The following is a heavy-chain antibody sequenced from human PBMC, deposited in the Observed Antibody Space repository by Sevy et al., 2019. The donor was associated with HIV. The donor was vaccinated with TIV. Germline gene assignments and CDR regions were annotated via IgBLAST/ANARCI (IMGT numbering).Heavy chain of an antibody. Sequence: ASVKVPCKASGGTFSSYAISWVRQAPGQGLEWMGGIIPIFGTANYAQKFQGRVTITADESTSTAYMELSSLRSEDTAVYYCARSREGHFDYWGQGTLVTVSS. CDR3: ARSREGHFDY. CDR2: IIPIFGTA. J-gene: IGHJ4*02. CDR1: GGTFSSYA. V-gene: IGHV1-69*13.